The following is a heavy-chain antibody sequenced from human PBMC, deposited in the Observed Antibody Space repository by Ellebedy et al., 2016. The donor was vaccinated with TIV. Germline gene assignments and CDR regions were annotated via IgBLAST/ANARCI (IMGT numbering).Heavy chain of an antibody. Sequence: SETLSLTCTVSGDSIHNGYWSWIRQSPRKGLEWIGNVYHTGSTIYNPSLQSRVTISVDTSKNQFSLKLSSVTAADTAVYYCTRTVQLAFYMNVWGRGTSVTVSS. CDR1: GDSIHNGY. CDR3: TRTVQLAFYMNV. D-gene: IGHD5-24*01. CDR2: VYHTGST. V-gene: IGHV4-59*08. J-gene: IGHJ6*03.